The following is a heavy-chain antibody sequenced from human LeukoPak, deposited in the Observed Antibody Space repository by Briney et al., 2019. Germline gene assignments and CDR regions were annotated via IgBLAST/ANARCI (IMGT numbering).Heavy chain of an antibody. Sequence: PGGSLRLSYAASGYTFSSHGLTWVRQAPGKGLEWVSTINGAGDNPYYAETVKGRFTISRDNSKNTLYLQMHSLRAEDTAIYYCAKVSVCYGCYLDYWGQGTLVTVS. CDR1: GYTFSSHG. CDR2: INGAGDNP. D-gene: IGHD3-16*01. J-gene: IGHJ4*02. CDR3: AKVSVCYGCYLDY. V-gene: IGHV3-23*01.